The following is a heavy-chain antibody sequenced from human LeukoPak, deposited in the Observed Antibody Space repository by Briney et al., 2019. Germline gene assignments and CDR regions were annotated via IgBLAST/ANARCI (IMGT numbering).Heavy chain of an antibody. Sequence: QPGGSLRLSCAASGFTFSSYAMHWVRQAPGKGLEYVSAISSNGGSTYYANSVKGRFTISRDNSKNTLYLQMGSLRAEDMAVYYCARQYCSGGTCYSDYWGQGTLVTVSS. CDR3: ARQYCSGGTCYSDY. CDR1: GFTFSSYA. CDR2: ISSNGGST. V-gene: IGHV3-64*01. D-gene: IGHD2-15*01. J-gene: IGHJ4*02.